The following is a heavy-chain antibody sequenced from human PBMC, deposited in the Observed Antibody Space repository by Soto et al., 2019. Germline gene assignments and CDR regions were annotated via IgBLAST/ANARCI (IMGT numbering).Heavy chain of an antibody. CDR2: ILPVFGTA. CDR1: GGSFSSSA. D-gene: IGHD3-22*01. CDR3: ASTGQVYYDSSGYYY. V-gene: IGHV1-69*01. Sequence: QVQLVQSGAEVKKPGSSVKVSCKASGGSFSSSAISWVRQAPGQGLQWMGGILPVFGTANYAQKFEGRVTITADESTSTVYMELRSLRSEDTAVYYCASTGQVYYDSSGYYYWGQGTLVTVSS. J-gene: IGHJ4*02.